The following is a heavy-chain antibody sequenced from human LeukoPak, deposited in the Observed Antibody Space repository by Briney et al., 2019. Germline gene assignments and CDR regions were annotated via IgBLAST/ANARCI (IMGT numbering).Heavy chain of an antibody. D-gene: IGHD3-3*01. CDR3: AREASGYYRDF. J-gene: IGHJ4*02. CDR1: GLTYNSHG. CDR2: IWYVGSKT. V-gene: IGHV3-33*01. Sequence: GGSLTLSCAPSGLTYNSHGIHGVRQAPGRGLDWVAGIWYVGSKTWYADSVNGRFPISRDDSKNTLYLQMNSLRAEDTAVYYCAREASGYYRDFWGQGTLVTVSS.